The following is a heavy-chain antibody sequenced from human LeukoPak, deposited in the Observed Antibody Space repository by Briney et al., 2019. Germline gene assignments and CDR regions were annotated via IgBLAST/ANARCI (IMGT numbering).Heavy chain of an antibody. J-gene: IGHJ4*02. Sequence: PGGSLRLSCAASGFTFRTYAMSWVRQAPGKGLEWVSAVRGSGSDTYYADSVKGRFTISRDNSKNTLYLQMNSLRAEDTATYYCAKTSRVQSAYDSPFDYWGQGTLVTVSS. V-gene: IGHV3-23*01. D-gene: IGHD5-12*01. CDR3: AKTSRVQSAYDSPFDY. CDR1: GFTFRTYA. CDR2: VRGSGSDT.